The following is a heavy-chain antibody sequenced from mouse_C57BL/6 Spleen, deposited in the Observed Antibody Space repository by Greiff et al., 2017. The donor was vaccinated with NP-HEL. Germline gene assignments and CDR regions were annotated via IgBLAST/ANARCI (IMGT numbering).Heavy chain of an antibody. CDR1: GFTFSDYG. CDR3: GRVDYDRYFDV. CDR2: ISSGSSTI. J-gene: IGHJ1*03. D-gene: IGHD2-4*01. Sequence: EVKLVESGGGLVKPGGSLKLSCAASGFTFSDYGMHWVRQAPEKGLEWVAYISSGSSTIYYADTVKGRFTISRDNAKNTLFLQMTSLRSEDTAMYYGGRVDYDRYFDVWGTGTTVTVSS. V-gene: IGHV5-17*01.